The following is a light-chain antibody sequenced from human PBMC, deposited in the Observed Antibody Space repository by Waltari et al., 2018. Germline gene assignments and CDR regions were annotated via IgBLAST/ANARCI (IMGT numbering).Light chain of an antibody. CDR1: TSDVGGYDY. CDR3: CSFAGPYTWV. V-gene: IGLV2-11*01. Sequence: QSALTQPRSVSGSPGQSVTISCTGTTSDVGGYDYVSWYQHHPGKAPKLVINDVSDRPSGVPDRFFGSKCGTTASLTISGLQAEDEADYYCCSFAGPYTWVFGGGTKLTVL. J-gene: IGLJ3*02. CDR2: DVS.